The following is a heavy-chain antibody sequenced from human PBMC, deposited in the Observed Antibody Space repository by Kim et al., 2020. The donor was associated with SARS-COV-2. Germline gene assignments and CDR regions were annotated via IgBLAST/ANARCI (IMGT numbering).Heavy chain of an antibody. J-gene: IGHJ6*02. CDR1: GFTFSSYG. Sequence: GGSLRLSCAASGFTFSSYGMHWVRQAPGKGLEWVAVIWYDGSNKYYADSVKGRFTISRDNSKNTLYLQMNSLRAEDTAVYYCARDISAYVPNHPSSSSWKGAYYYYGMDVWGQGTTVTVSS. D-gene: IGHD6-13*01. CDR2: IWYDGSNK. CDR3: ARDISAYVPNHPSSSSWKGAYYYYGMDV. V-gene: IGHV3-33*01.